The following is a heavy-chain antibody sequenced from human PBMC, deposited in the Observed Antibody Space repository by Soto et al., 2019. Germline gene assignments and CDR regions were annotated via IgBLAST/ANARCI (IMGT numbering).Heavy chain of an antibody. D-gene: IGHD6-6*01. J-gene: IGHJ6*01. V-gene: IGHV3-23*01. CDR2: ISGSGGST. CDR1: GFTFSSYA. CDR3: AKERIAARRWRDYCGYGMDV. Sequence: EVQLLESGGGLVQPGGSLRLSCAASGFTFSSYAMSWVRQAPGKGLEWVSAISGSGGSTYYADSVKGRFTISRDNSKNTLNLQVNSLRAEYTVVYYCAKERIAARRWRDYCGYGMDVWCQGTTVPVSS.